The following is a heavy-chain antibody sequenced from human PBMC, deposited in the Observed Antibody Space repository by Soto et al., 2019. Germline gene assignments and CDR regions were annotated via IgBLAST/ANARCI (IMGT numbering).Heavy chain of an antibody. J-gene: IGHJ6*02. CDR2: IWYDGSNK. CDR3: ARDRLVVPAAIGKYYYYGMDV. V-gene: IGHV3-33*01. D-gene: IGHD2-2*01. CDR1: GFTFSSYG. Sequence: QVQLVESGGGVVQPGRSLRLSCAASGFTFSSYGMHWVRQAPGKGLEWVAVIWYDGSNKYYADSVKGRFTISRDNAKNTLYLQMNSLRAEYTAVYYCARDRLVVPAAIGKYYYYGMDVWGQGTTVTASS.